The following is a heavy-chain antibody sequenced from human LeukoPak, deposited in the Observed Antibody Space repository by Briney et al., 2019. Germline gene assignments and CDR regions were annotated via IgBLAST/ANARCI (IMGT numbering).Heavy chain of an antibody. CDR1: GFTFSSYW. Sequence: GGSLRLSCAASGFTFSSYWMSWVRQAPGKGLEFVATIKEDGIEKKYVDFVRGRFTISRDNSKNTLYLQMNSLRAEDTAVYYCAREIAAAGSGGFDYWGQGTLVTVSS. CDR2: IKEDGIEK. CDR3: AREIAAAGSGGFDY. V-gene: IGHV3-7*01. J-gene: IGHJ4*02. D-gene: IGHD6-13*01.